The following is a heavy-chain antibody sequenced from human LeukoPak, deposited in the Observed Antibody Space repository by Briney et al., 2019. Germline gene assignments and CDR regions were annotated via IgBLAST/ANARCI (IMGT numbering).Heavy chain of an antibody. D-gene: IGHD2-2*01. CDR2: INPNTGET. V-gene: IGHV1-2*02. Sequence: ATVKVSCKASGYTFTGYYMHWVRQAPGQGLEWMGWINPNTGETNSAQKFQGRVTMTRDTTINTAYMKLTRLTSDDTAVYYCASYPRYSSTPPFDYWGQGTLVTVSS. CDR3: ASYPRYSSTPPFDY. CDR1: GYTFTGYY. J-gene: IGHJ4*02.